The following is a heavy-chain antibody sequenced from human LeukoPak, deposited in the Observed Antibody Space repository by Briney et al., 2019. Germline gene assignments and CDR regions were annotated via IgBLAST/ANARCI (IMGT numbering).Heavy chain of an antibody. V-gene: IGHV3-21*01. Sequence: PGGSLRLSCAVSGFNFDDYGMNWVRQAPGKGLEWVSSISSSSSYIYYADSVKGRFTISRDNAKNSLYLQMNSLRAEDTAVYYCARDLLGYSSSWINVFDIWGQGTMVTVSS. CDR2: ISSSSSYI. CDR1: GFNFDDYG. J-gene: IGHJ3*02. CDR3: ARDLLGYSSSWINVFDI. D-gene: IGHD6-13*01.